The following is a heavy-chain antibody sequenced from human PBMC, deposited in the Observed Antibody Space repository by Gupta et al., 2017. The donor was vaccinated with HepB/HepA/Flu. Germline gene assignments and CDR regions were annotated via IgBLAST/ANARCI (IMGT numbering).Heavy chain of an antibody. CDR2: ISGSGGST. CDR1: GFTFSSYA. CDR3: AKDPKVITSCGVVPPGFDY. J-gene: IGHJ4*02. Sequence: LESGGGLVQPGGSLRLSCAASGFTFSSYAMSWVRQAPGKGLEWVSAISGSGGSTYYADSVKGRFTISRDNSKNTLYLQMNSLRAEDTAVYYCAKDPKVITSCGVVPPGFDYWGQGTLVTVSS. D-gene: IGHD3-3*01. V-gene: IGHV3-23*01.